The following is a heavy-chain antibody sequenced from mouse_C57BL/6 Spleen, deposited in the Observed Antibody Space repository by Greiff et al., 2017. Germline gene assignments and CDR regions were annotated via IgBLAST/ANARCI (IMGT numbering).Heavy chain of an antibody. CDR3: ARHYYGSSYDWYFDV. J-gene: IGHJ1*03. V-gene: IGHV5-6*01. CDR2: ISSGGSYT. CDR1: GFTFSSYG. Sequence: EVKLVESGGDLVKPGGSLKLSCAASGFTFSSYGMSWVRQTPDKRLEWVATISSGGSYTYYPDSVKGRFTISSDNAKNTLYRQMCSLKSDHTSMYYCARHYYGSSYDWYFDVWGTGTTVTVSS. D-gene: IGHD1-1*01.